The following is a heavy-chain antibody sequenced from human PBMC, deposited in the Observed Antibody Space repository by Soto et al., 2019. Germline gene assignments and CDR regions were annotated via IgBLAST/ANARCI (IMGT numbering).Heavy chain of an antibody. D-gene: IGHD4-17*01. CDR3: ATGYGDYALNWFDP. V-gene: IGHV1-69*13. J-gene: IGHJ5*02. CDR2: IIPIFGTA. Sequence: SVKVSCKATGGTLSSYAISWVRQAPGQGLEWMGGIIPIFGTANYAQKFQGRVTITADESTSTAYMELSSLRSEDTAVYYCATGYGDYALNWFDPWGQGTLVTVSS. CDR1: GGTLSSYA.